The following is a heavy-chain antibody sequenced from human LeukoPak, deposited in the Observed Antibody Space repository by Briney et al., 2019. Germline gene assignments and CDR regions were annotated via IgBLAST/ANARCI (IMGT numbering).Heavy chain of an antibody. CDR3: ARAGGGWLPHYFDY. CDR1: GYSISTGYY. V-gene: IGHV4-38-2*02. D-gene: IGHD6-19*01. J-gene: IGHJ4*02. Sequence: SETLSLTCTVSGYSISTGYYWGWIRQPPGIRQPPGKGLEWIGSIYHSGSTYYNSSLKSRVTISVDTSQNQFSLKLSSVTAADTAVYYCARAGGGWLPHYFDYWGQGTLVTVSS. CDR2: IYHSGST.